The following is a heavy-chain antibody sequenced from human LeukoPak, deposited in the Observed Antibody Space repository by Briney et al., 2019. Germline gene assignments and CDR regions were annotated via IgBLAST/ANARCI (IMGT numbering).Heavy chain of an antibody. CDR3: AELGITMIGGV. D-gene: IGHD3-10*02. V-gene: IGHV3-48*04. CDR1: GFIFSSYS. J-gene: IGHJ6*04. Sequence: GGSLRLSCAASGFIFSSYSMNWVRQTPGKGLEWVSSISSSGSTIYYADSVKGRFTISRDNAKNSLYLQMNSLRAEDTAVYYCAELGITMIGGVWGKGTTVTISS. CDR2: ISSSGSTI.